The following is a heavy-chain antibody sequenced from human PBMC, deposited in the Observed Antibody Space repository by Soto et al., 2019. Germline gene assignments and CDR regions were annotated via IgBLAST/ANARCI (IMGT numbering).Heavy chain of an antibody. Sequence: EVQLAESGGGMVQPGGSLRLSCVASGFTFSSYDTHWVRQAPGKGLEYVSSISSNGGTTYYGNSVKGRFTISRDNSKNTLYLQMGSLRAEDMAVYYCVRRVSGNYDYWGQGTLVTVS. D-gene: IGHD1-7*01. CDR3: VRRVSGNYDY. CDR1: GFTFSSYD. V-gene: IGHV3-64*01. J-gene: IGHJ4*02. CDR2: ISSNGGTT.